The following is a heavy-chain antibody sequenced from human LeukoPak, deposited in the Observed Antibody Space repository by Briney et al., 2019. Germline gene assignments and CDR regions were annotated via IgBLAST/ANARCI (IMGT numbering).Heavy chain of an antibody. Sequence: SETLSLTCTVSGGSISSDYWCWLRQPPGKGPEWIGNIFSRGNTNYNPSLKRRVTISRDTSKNQFSLRLSSVTAADTAVYYCARGRRDGYNFYWYFDLWGRSTLVTVSS. V-gene: IGHV4-4*09. J-gene: IGHJ2*01. D-gene: IGHD5-24*01. CDR3: ARGRRDGYNFYWYFDL. CDR1: GGSISSDY. CDR2: IFSRGNT.